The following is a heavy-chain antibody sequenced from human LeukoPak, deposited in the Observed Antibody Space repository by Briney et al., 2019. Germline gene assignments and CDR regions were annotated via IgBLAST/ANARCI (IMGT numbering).Heavy chain of an antibody. Sequence: SETLSLTCTVSGGSISSGGYYWSWIRQHPGEGLEWIGYIYYSGSTYYNPSLKSRVTISVDTSKNQFSLKLSSVTAADTAVYYCARRRGSYFDYWGQGTLVTVSS. CDR3: ARRRGSYFDY. V-gene: IGHV4-31*03. J-gene: IGHJ4*02. D-gene: IGHD3-16*01. CDR1: GGSISSGGYY. CDR2: IYYSGST.